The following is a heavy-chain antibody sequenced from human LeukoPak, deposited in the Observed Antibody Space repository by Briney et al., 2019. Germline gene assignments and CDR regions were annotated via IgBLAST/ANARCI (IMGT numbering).Heavy chain of an antibody. J-gene: IGHJ4*02. D-gene: IGHD5-18*01. Sequence: GESLKISCQVSEYNFTTYWITWVRQMPGKGLEWMGRIEPSDSYINYSPSFQGHVTISADKSISTAYLRWSSLKAADTAMYYCARLHSRYSFGLFDFWGQGTLVTVSS. V-gene: IGHV5-10-1*01. CDR1: EYNFTTYW. CDR3: ARLHSRYSFGLFDF. CDR2: IEPSDSYI.